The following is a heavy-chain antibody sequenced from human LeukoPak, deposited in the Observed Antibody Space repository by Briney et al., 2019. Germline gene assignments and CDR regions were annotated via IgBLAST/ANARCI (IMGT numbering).Heavy chain of an antibody. CDR1: GDSVSSNSAA. CDR2: TYYRSKWYN. Sequence: SQTLSLTCAISGDSVSSNSAAWNWIRQSPSRGLEWLGRTYYRSKWYNDYAVSVKSRITINPDTSKNQFSLQLNSVTPEDTAVYYCARDQYCSGGSCYELGISWYFDLWGRGTLVTVSS. V-gene: IGHV6-1*01. D-gene: IGHD2-15*01. CDR3: ARDQYCSGGSCYELGISWYFDL. J-gene: IGHJ2*01.